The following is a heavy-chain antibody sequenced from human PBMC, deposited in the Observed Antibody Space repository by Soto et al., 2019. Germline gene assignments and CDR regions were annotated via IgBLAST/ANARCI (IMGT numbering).Heavy chain of an antibody. D-gene: IGHD3-3*01. V-gene: IGHV5-10-1*01. Sequence: PGESLKISCKGSGYSFTSYWISWVRQMPGKGLEWMGRIDPSDSYTNYSPSFQGHVTISADKSTSTAYLQWSSLKASDTAMYYCARHEYDFWSGYPAWYYGMDVWGQGTTVTVSS. CDR1: GYSFTSYW. CDR2: IDPSDSYT. CDR3: ARHEYDFWSGYPAWYYGMDV. J-gene: IGHJ6*02.